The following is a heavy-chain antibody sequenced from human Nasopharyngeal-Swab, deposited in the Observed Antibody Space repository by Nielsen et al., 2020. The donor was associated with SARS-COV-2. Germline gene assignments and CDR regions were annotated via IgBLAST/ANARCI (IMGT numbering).Heavy chain of an antibody. CDR3: ARDEMGDLIGYCSSTSCYPDY. Sequence: GGPLRLSCAASGFTFSSYGMHWVRQAPGKGLEWVAVIWYDGSNKYYADSVKGRFTISRDNSKNTLYLQMNSLRAEDTAVYYCARDEMGDLIGYCSSTSCYPDYWGQGTLVTVSS. CDR2: IWYDGSNK. D-gene: IGHD2-2*01. J-gene: IGHJ4*02. V-gene: IGHV3-33*01. CDR1: GFTFSSYG.